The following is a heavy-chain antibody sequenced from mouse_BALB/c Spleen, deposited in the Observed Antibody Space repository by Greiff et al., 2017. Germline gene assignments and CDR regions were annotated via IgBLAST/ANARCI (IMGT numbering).Heavy chain of an antibody. CDR2: IDPENGDT. CDR1: GFNIKDYY. V-gene: IGHV14-4*02. Sequence: VQLQQTGAELVRSGASVKLSCTASGFNIKDYYMHWVKQRPEQGLEWIGWIDPENGDTEYAPKFQGKATMTADTSSNTAYLQLSSLTSEDTAVYYCNAPYAMDYWGQGTSVTVSS. J-gene: IGHJ4*01. CDR3: NAPYAMDY.